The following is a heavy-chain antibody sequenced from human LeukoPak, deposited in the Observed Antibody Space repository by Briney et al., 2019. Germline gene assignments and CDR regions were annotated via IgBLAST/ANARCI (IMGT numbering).Heavy chain of an antibody. D-gene: IGHD3-22*01. CDR3: ASRSYYDSSGTTVDAFDI. J-gene: IGHJ3*02. CDR2: ITPFNGNT. V-gene: IGHV1-45*02. CDR1: GYTFTYRY. Sequence: SVKVSCKASGYTFTYRYLHWVRQAPGQALEWMGWITPFNGNTNYAQKFQDRVTITRDRSMSTAYMELSSLRSEDTAMYYCASRSYYDSSGTTVDAFDIWGQGTMVTVSS.